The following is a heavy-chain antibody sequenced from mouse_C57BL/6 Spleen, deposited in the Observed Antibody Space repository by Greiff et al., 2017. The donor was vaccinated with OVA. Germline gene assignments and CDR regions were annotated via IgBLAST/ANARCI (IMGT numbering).Heavy chain of an antibody. CDR1: GFTFSDYG. V-gene: IGHV5-17*01. D-gene: IGHD2-3*01. CDR2: ISSGSSTI. Sequence: EVKVVESGGGLVQPGGSLKLSCAASGFTFSDYGMHWVRQAPEKGLEWVAYISSGSSTIYYADTVKGRFTISRDNAKNTLFLQMTSLRSEDTAMYYCARTYDGYYAWFAYWGQGTLVTVSA. CDR3: ARTYDGYYAWFAY. J-gene: IGHJ3*01.